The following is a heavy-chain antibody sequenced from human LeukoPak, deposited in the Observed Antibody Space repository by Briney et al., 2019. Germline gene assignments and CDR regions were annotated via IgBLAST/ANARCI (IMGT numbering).Heavy chain of an antibody. J-gene: IGHJ3*02. CDR2: ISAYNGNT. CDR1: GYTFTSYG. CDR3: ARVTGYGGNSGVAFDI. D-gene: IGHD4-23*01. V-gene: IGHV1-18*01. Sequence: ASVKVSCKASGYTFTSYGISWVRQASGQGLEWMGWISAYNGNTNYAQKLQGRVTMTTDTSTSTAYMELRSLRSDDTAVYYCARVTGYGGNSGVAFDIWGQGTMVTVSS.